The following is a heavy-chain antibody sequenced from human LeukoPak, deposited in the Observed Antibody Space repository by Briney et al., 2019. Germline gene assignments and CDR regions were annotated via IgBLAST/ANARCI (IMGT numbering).Heavy chain of an antibody. Sequence: ASVKVSCKASGYTFTSYAMLWVRQAPGQRLEWMGWINAGNGNTKYSQKFQGRVTITRDTSASTAYMELSSLRSEDTAVYYCARSQIWFGELRDFDYWGQGTLVTVSS. D-gene: IGHD3-10*01. CDR2: INAGNGNT. J-gene: IGHJ4*02. CDR3: ARSQIWFGELRDFDY. V-gene: IGHV1-3*01. CDR1: GYTFTSYA.